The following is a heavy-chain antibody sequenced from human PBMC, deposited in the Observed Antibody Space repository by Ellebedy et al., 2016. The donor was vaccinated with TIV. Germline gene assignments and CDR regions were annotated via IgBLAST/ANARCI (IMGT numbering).Heavy chain of an antibody. CDR3: ARGGWDVD. CDR1: GFTIRTYW. D-gene: IGHD6-19*01. Sequence: GESLKISCAASGFTIRTYWLHWVRQAPGKGLEWVSCINSDGTSTNYADSVTVRFTISRDNAKNTLNLQMNSLRVYDTAVYYCARGGWDVDWGQGTLVTVSS. CDR2: INSDGTST. V-gene: IGHV3-74*01. J-gene: IGHJ4*02.